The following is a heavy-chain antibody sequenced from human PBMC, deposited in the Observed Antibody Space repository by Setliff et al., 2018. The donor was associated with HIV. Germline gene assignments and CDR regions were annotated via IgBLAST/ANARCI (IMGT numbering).Heavy chain of an antibody. Sequence: AGESLKISCKGSGYSFPNYWIGWVRQMPGKGLEWMGIIYPDDSDTRYSPSFQGQVTISADKSISTAYLQWSSLKASDTAMYYCARIWFGAQDAFDIWGQGTMVTVSS. CDR1: GYSFPNYW. J-gene: IGHJ3*02. D-gene: IGHD3-10*01. CDR2: IYPDDSDT. V-gene: IGHV5-51*01. CDR3: ARIWFGAQDAFDI.